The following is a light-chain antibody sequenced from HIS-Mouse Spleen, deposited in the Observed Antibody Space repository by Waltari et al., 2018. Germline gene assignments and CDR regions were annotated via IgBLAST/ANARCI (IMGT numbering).Light chain of an antibody. J-gene: IGKJ2*01. CDR2: GAS. CDR3: QQYGSSPT. V-gene: IGKV3-20*01. Sequence: EIVLTQSPGTLSLSPGERATLSCRASQSVSSSYLAWYQQKPGQAPRLLIYGASSRATGIPDRFSGSGSGTDFTLTISRLEPEDFAMYYCQQYGSSPTFGHGTKLEIK. CDR1: QSVSSSY.